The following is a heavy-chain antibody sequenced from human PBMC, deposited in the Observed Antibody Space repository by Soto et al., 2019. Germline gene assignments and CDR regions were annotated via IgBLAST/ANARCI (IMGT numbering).Heavy chain of an antibody. V-gene: IGHV1-69*13. CDR1: GGTFSSYA. J-gene: IGHJ6*02. CDR3: ARANSGSSQAYYYYGMDV. D-gene: IGHD1-26*01. CDR2: IIPIFGTA. Sequence: GASVKVSCKASGGTFSSYAISWVRQAPGQGLEWMGGIIPIFGTANYAQKFQGRVTITADESTSTAYMELSSLRSEDTAVYYCARANSGSSQAYYYYGMDVWGQGTTVTVSS.